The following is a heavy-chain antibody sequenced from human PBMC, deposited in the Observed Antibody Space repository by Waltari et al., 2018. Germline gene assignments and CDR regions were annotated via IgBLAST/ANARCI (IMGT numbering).Heavy chain of an antibody. Sequence: QVQLQQWGAGLLKPSETLSLTCAVYGGSFSGYYWRWIRQPPGKGLEWIGEINHSGRTNYNPSLKSRVTISVDTSKNQFSLKLSSVTAADTAVYYCASDPSRLSTPGGYFDNWGQGTLVTVSS. CDR2: INHSGRT. CDR3: ASDPSRLSTPGGYFDN. V-gene: IGHV4-34*01. D-gene: IGHD2-8*02. CDR1: GGSFSGYY. J-gene: IGHJ4*02.